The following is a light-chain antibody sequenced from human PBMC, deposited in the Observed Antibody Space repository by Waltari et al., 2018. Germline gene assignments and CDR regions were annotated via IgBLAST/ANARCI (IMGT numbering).Light chain of an antibody. CDR3: QQFINYPLT. V-gene: IGKV1D-13*01. CDR1: QDIASA. J-gene: IGKJ3*01. Sequence: AIQLTQSPSSLSASVGHRITITCRASQDIASALAWYVQKPGKAPQLLICDASTLESGVPSGFVGSGSGTDFTLSSSGLQPEDFATYYCQQFINYPLTFGPGTTVDIK. CDR2: DAS.